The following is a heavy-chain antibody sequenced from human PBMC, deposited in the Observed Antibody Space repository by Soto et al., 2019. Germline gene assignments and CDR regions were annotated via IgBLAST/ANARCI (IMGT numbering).Heavy chain of an antibody. Sequence: QLQLQESGPGLVKPSETLSLTCTVSGGSISSSSYYWGWIRQPPGKGLEWIGSIYYSGSTYYNPSLKSRVTISVDTSKNQFSLKLSSVTAADTAVYYCARVPASSSTIFGVQDYYGMDVWGQGTTVTVSS. J-gene: IGHJ6*02. D-gene: IGHD3-3*01. CDR1: GGSISSSSYY. CDR3: ARVPASSSTIFGVQDYYGMDV. CDR2: IYYSGST. V-gene: IGHV4-39*01.